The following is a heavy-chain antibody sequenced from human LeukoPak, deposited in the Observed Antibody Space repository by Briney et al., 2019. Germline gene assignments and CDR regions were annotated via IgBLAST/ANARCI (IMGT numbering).Heavy chain of an antibody. D-gene: IGHD1-26*01. V-gene: IGHV4-38-2*02. CDR1: GYSISSGYY. CDR3: ARDRGVGATLSWEFDY. Sequence: SETLSLTCTVSGYSISSGYYRGWIRQPPGKGLEWIGSIYHSGSTYYNPSLKSRVTISVDTSKNQFSLKLSSVTAADTAVYYCARDRGVGATLSWEFDYWGQGTLVTVSS. J-gene: IGHJ4*02. CDR2: IYHSGST.